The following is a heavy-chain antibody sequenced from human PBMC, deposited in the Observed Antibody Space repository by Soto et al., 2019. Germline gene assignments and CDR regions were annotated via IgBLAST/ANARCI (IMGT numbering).Heavy chain of an antibody. CDR1: GFTFSNAW. Sequence: GGSLRLSCAASGFTFSNAWMSWVRQAPGKGLEWVGRIKSKTDGGTTDYAAPVKGRFTISRDDSENTLYLQMNSLKTEDTAVYYCTTVSTGTTNYYGMDVWGQGTTVTVSS. V-gene: IGHV3-15*01. J-gene: IGHJ6*02. CDR3: TTVSTGTTNYYGMDV. D-gene: IGHD1-7*01. CDR2: IKSKTDGGTT.